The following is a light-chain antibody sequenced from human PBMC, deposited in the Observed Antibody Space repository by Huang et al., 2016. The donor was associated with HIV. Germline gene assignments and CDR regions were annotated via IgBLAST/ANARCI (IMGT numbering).Light chain of an antibody. Sequence: DIQMTQSPSSLSASVGDRVTITCQASQDITSYVNWYQQRPGKAPKLLIYEASNLETGVPSMFSGSGSGTDFTFTISTLQPEDIATYYCQQYDNLPLTFGGGTKLEIK. J-gene: IGKJ4*01. CDR2: EAS. CDR3: QQYDNLPLT. V-gene: IGKV1-33*01. CDR1: QDITSY.